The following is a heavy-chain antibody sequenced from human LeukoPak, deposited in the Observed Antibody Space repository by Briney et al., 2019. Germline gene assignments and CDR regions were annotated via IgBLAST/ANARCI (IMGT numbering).Heavy chain of an antibody. V-gene: IGHV4-34*01. D-gene: IGHD3-10*01. CDR2: INHSGST. J-gene: IGHJ2*01. CDR3: ARGVYYYGSGSYYKKNSYWYFDL. Sequence: SETLSLTCAVYGGSFSGYYWSWIRQPPGKGLEWIGEINHSGSTNYNPSLKSRVTISVDTSKNQFSLKLSSVTAADTAVYYCARGVYYYGSGSYYKKNSYWYFDLWGRGTLVTVSS. CDR1: GGSFSGYY.